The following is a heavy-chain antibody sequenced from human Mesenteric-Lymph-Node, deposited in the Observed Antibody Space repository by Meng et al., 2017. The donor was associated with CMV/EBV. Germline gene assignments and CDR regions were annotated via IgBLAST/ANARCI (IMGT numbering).Heavy chain of an antibody. V-gene: IGHV4-39*01. J-gene: IGHJ4*02. CDR3: ARQVGEWHISNYFDS. Sequence: GSLRLSCTVSGGSISRSTGYFWGWMRQPPGKGLEWLGSIHYSGTAYYNPTLKSRVTISVDTSKNQFSLKVTSVTAADPAVYYCARQVGEWHISNYFDSWGQGILVTVSS. D-gene: IGHD3-10*01. CDR2: IHYSGTA. CDR1: GGSISRSTGYF.